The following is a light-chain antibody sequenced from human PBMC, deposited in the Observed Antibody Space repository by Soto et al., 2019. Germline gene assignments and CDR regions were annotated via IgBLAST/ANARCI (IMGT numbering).Light chain of an antibody. Sequence: QSVLTQPPSASGTPGQRVTISCSGTSSNIGSNFVYWYQHLPGTAPKLLIHRNNLRPSRVPDRFSGSKSGTSASLDISGLRSEDEADYYCSVWDDSLSGPVFGGGTKLPVL. J-gene: IGLJ2*01. CDR2: RNN. CDR3: SVWDDSLSGPV. CDR1: SSNIGSNF. V-gene: IGLV1-47*01.